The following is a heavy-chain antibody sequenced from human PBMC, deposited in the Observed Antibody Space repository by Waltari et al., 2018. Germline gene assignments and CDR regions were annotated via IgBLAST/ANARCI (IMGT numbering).Heavy chain of an antibody. CDR2: IIPIFGTA. CDR1: EGTFSSYA. Sequence: QVQLVQSGAEVKKPGSSVKFSCKASEGTFSSYAISWVRQAPGQGLEWMGGIIPIFGTANYAQKFQGRVTITADESTSTAYMELSSLRSEDTAVYYCARRSRYSSSYNWFDPWGQGTLVTVSS. D-gene: IGHD6-13*01. CDR3: ARRSRYSSSYNWFDP. V-gene: IGHV1-69*12. J-gene: IGHJ5*02.